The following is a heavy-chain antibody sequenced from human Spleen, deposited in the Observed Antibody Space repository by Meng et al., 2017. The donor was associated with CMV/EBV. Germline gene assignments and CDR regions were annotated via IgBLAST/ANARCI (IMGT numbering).Heavy chain of an antibody. CDR1: GFTLTTYS. Sequence: CKESGFTLTTYSMHWVRQAPGQGLEWMGIISPSGFSTNYAQKFQGRVTMTRDTSTSTVYMELSSLTSEDTAVYYCARDEVSGSGRLDYWGQGTLVTVSS. CDR3: ARDEVSGSGRLDY. J-gene: IGHJ4*02. CDR2: ISPSGFST. D-gene: IGHD6-25*01. V-gene: IGHV1-46*01.